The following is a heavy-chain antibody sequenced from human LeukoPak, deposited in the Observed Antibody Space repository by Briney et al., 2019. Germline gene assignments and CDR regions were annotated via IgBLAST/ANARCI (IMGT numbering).Heavy chain of an antibody. CDR3: ARRATVTYHGMDV. CDR2: INYNGESI. Sequence: GGSLRLSCAASGFTFSSYEMNWVRQAPGKGLERLSYINYNGESIYYADSVKGRFTVSRDNARGSLYLQMNTLRGEDTAVYYCARRATVTYHGMDVWGQGTTVTVSS. J-gene: IGHJ6*02. D-gene: IGHD4-17*01. V-gene: IGHV3-48*03. CDR1: GFTFSSYE.